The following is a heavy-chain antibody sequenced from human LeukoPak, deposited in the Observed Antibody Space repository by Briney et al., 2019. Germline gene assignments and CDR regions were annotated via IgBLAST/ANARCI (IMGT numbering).Heavy chain of an antibody. Sequence: LGESLRISCKGSGYSFTTYWIGWVRQMPGKGLEWMGIIYPGDSDTRYSPSFQGQVTISADKSISTAYLQWSSLKASDTAMYYCARLRGILTGYFDYWGQGTLVTVSS. CDR3: ARLRGILTGYFDY. V-gene: IGHV5-51*01. D-gene: IGHD3-9*01. CDR2: IYPGDSDT. J-gene: IGHJ4*02. CDR1: GYSFTTYW.